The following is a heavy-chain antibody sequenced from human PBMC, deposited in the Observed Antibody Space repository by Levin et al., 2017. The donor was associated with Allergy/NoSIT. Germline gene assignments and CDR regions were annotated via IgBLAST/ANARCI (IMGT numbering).Heavy chain of an antibody. J-gene: IGHJ4*02. D-gene: IGHD1-1*01. CDR1: GYSISSGHY. V-gene: IGHV4-38-2*02. CDR3: ARGAGYNDNFLY. Sequence: SQTLSLTCTVSGYSISSGHYWGWIRQPPGKGLEWIGSIYHSGSSYYNPSLKSRVTISVDTSKNQFSLKLSSVTAADTAVYYCARGAGYNDNFLYWGQGTLVTVSS. CDR2: IYHSGSS.